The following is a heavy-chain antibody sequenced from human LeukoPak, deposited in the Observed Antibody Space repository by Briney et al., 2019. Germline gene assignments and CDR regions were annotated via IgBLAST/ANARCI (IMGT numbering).Heavy chain of an antibody. V-gene: IGHV4-4*07. CDR1: RGSISSYY. J-gene: IGHJ3*02. CDR2: IYTSGST. Sequence: SETLSLTCTVSRGSISSYYWSWIRQPAGKGLEWIGRIYTSGSTNYNPSLKSRVTMSVDTSKNQFSLKLSSVTAADTAVYYCARDGGSSWSGDAFDIWGQGTMVTVSS. D-gene: IGHD6-13*01. CDR3: ARDGGSSWSGDAFDI.